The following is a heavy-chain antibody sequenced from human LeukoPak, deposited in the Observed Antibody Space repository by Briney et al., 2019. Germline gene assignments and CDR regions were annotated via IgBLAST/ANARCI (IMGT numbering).Heavy chain of an antibody. J-gene: IGHJ6*03. CDR3: TTYWLYCSSTSCGKDYYYMDV. D-gene: IGHD2-2*01. V-gene: IGHV3-15*01. CDR1: GFTFSNAW. Sequence: GGSLRLSCAASGFTFSNAWMSWVRQAPGKGLEWVGRIKSKTDGGTTDYAAPVKGRFTISRDDSKNTLYLQMNSLKTEDTAVYYCTTYWLYCSSTSCGKDYYYMDVWGKGTTVTASS. CDR2: IKSKTDGGTT.